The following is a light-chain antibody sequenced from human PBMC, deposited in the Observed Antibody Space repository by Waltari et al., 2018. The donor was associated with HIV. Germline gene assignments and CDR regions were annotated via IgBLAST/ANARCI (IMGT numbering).Light chain of an antibody. CDR3: GTWDTSLTAGV. CDR1: SSNIGNNY. J-gene: IGLJ3*02. Sequence: QSVLTQPPSVSAAPGQKVTISCSGSSSNIGNNYVSWFQQLPATAPKLLIYDNHKRPSGIPDRFSASRSGTSATLAVTGLQIGDEADYYCGTWDTSLTAGVFGGGTKLTVL. V-gene: IGLV1-51*01. CDR2: DNH.